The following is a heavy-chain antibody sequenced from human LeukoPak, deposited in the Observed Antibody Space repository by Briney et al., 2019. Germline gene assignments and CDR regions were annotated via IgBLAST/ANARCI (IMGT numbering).Heavy chain of an antibody. CDR2: ITWNSDNI. J-gene: IGHJ4*02. CDR3: ARVSSSWHYFDY. V-gene: IGHV3-9*01. Sequence: GGSLRLSCAASGFTFDDYAMHWVRQAPGKGLEWVSGITWNSDNIAYADSVKGRFTISRHNAKNSLYLQMDSLRAEDTAVYYCARVSSSWHYFDYWGQGTLVTVSS. CDR1: GFTFDDYA. D-gene: IGHD6-13*01.